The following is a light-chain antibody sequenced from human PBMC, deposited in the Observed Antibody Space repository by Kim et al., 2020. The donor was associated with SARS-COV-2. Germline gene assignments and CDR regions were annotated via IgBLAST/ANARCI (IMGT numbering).Light chain of an antibody. CDR1: SLRSYY. V-gene: IGLV3-19*01. Sequence: VALGQTVRITCQGDSLRSYYATRYQQKPGQAPIVVIYGKNNRPSGIPDRFSGSSSGDTASLTITGTQAGDEADYYCNSRGSNDNVLFGGGTKLTVL. J-gene: IGLJ2*01. CDR2: GKN. CDR3: NSRGSNDNVL.